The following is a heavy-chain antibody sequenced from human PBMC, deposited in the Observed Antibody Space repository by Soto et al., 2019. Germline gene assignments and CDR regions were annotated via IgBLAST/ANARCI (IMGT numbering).Heavy chain of an antibody. D-gene: IGHD6-6*01. CDR2: INHSGST. Sequence: QVQLQQWGAGLLKPSETLSLTCAVYGGSFSGYYWSWIRQPPGKGLEWIGEINHSGSTNYNPSLKSRVTISVDTSKNQFSPKLCSVTAADTAVYYCARSSSSETFYYFDYWGQGTLVTVSS. V-gene: IGHV4-34*01. J-gene: IGHJ4*02. CDR1: GGSFSGYY. CDR3: ARSSSSETFYYFDY.